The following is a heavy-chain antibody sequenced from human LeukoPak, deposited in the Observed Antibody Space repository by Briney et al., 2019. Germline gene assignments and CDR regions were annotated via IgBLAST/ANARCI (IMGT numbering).Heavy chain of an antibody. V-gene: IGHV4-34*01. J-gene: IGHJ5*02. D-gene: IGHD2-2*02. CDR1: GGSFSGYY. Sequence: SETLSLTCAVYGGSFSGYYWSWIRQPPGKGLEWIGEINHSGSTTCNPSLKSRVTISVNTSKNQFSLKLSSVTAADTAVYYCARDPTHRRYCSSTSCYMLGWFDPWGQGTLVTVSS. CDR3: ARDPTHRRYCSSTSCYMLGWFDP. CDR2: INHSGST.